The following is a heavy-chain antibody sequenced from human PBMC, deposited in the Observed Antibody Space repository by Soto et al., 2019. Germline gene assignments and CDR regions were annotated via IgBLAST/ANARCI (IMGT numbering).Heavy chain of an antibody. J-gene: IGHJ4*02. CDR3: ARGSGIVALPGELEDVNYDY. V-gene: IGHV4-34*01. CDR1: GQSFSGHS. CDR2: INESGST. Sequence: QVQLQQWGVGLVKPSETLSLSCAVYGQSFSGHSWAWIRQPPGKGLEWIGEINESGSTYYNPSLKSRVTISTGTSKNQFSLKLSSVSAAETAAYFCARGSGIVALPGELEDVNYDYWGQGTLVNVSS. D-gene: IGHD1-1*01.